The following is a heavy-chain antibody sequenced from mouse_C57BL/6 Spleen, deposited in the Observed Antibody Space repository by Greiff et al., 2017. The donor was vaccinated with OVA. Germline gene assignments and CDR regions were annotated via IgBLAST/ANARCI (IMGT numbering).Heavy chain of an antibody. CDR3: ARDYGSSFDY. CDR2: IDPSDSYT. CDR1: GYTFTSYW. V-gene: IGHV1-69*01. Sequence: QVQLQQPGAELVMPGASVKLSCKASGYTFTSYWMHWVKQRPGQGLEWIGEIDPSDSYTNYNQKFKGKSTLTVDKSSSTAYMQLSSLTSEDSAVYYCARDYGSSFDYWGQGTTLTVSS. J-gene: IGHJ2*01. D-gene: IGHD1-1*01.